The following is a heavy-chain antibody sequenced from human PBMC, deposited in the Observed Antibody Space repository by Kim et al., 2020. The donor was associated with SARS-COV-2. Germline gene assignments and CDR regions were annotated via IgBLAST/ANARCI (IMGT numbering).Heavy chain of an antibody. Sequence: VKGRFTLSRNNAKSSLSLQMNSLSAEDTAVYYCARSLYCSSTSCFYGMDVWGQGTTVTVSS. D-gene: IGHD2-2*01. CDR3: ARSLYCSSTSCFYGMDV. V-gene: IGHV3-48*03. J-gene: IGHJ6*02.